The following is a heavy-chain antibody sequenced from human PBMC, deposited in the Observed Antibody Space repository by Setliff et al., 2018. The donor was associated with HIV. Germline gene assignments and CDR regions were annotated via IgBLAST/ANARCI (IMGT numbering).Heavy chain of an antibody. Sequence: SETLSLTCTVPSGSITSHYWSWIRQPPGKGLEWIGYIHHTGNSDYNPSLKSRVTMSIVTSKNQFSLKLTSVTAADTAIYYCARGVLQYNFWRDRRDYHYMGVWGKGTTVTVS. D-gene: IGHD3-3*01. CDR2: IHHTGNS. V-gene: IGHV4-59*11. CDR1: SGSITSHY. J-gene: IGHJ6*03. CDR3: ARGVLQYNFWRDRRDYHYMGV.